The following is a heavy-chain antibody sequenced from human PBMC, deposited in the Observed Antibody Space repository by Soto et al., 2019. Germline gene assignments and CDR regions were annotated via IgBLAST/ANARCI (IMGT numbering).Heavy chain of an antibody. Sequence: EHLSLSCTGSGGPMSSYYWGSIRQPPGKGLEWIGYIYYSGSTNYNPSLKSRVTISVDTSKNQFSLKLSSVTAADTAVYYCARFSYDYVWGSYRSWYFDYWGQGTVVTVSS. CDR3: ARFSYDYVWGSYRSWYFDY. J-gene: IGHJ4*02. CDR2: IYYSGST. CDR1: GGPMSSYY. V-gene: IGHV4-59*01. D-gene: IGHD3-16*02.